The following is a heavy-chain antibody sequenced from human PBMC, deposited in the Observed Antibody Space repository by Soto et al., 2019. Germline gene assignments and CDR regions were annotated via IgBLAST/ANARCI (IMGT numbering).Heavy chain of an antibody. J-gene: IGHJ4*02. Sequence: QVQLVQSGAEVKKPGSSVKISCKASGGTFNNYGMGWVRQAPGQGLEWMGGIIPMTRRTNYAQKFQGRVTVTADASRTTAYMELRVLRSEDTAVYYCGSWDYDVLTGYSYDDWGQGTLVTVSS. CDR2: IIPMTRRT. CDR1: GGTFNNYG. V-gene: IGHV1-69*01. D-gene: IGHD3-9*01. CDR3: GSWDYDVLTGYSYDD.